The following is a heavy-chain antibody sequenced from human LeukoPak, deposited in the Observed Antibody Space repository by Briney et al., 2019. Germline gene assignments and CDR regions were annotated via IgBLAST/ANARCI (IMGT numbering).Heavy chain of an antibody. J-gene: IGHJ6*02. Sequence: WASVKVSCKASGYTFTSYGISWVRQAPGQGLEWMGWVSAYNGNTNYAQKLQGRVTMTTDTSTSTAYMELRSLRSEDTAVYYCARGGEDTAMVTRYYGMDVWGQGTTVTVSS. CDR3: ARGGEDTAMVTRYYGMDV. D-gene: IGHD5-18*01. V-gene: IGHV1-18*01. CDR1: GYTFTSYG. CDR2: VSAYNGNT.